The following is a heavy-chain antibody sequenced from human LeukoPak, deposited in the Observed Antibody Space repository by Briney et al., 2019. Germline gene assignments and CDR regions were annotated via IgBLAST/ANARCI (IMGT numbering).Heavy chain of an antibody. J-gene: IGHJ6*02. Sequence: SETLSLTCTVSGGSISSSSYYWGWIRQPPGKGLEWIGSFYYSGSTYYNPSLKSRVTISVDTSKNQFSLKLSSVTAADTAVYYCASPALTGDYYYYYYGMDVWGQGTTVTVSS. V-gene: IGHV4-39*01. CDR3: ASPALTGDYYYYYYGMDV. CDR2: FYYSGST. D-gene: IGHD7-27*01. CDR1: GGSISSSSYY.